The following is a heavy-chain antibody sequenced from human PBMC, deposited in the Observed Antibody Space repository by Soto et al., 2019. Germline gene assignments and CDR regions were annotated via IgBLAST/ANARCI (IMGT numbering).Heavy chain of an antibody. J-gene: IGHJ3*02. CDR1: GYTFTSFG. CDR3: ARDPLTRYCSGPSCYLGYAFDI. V-gene: IGHV1-18*01. CDR2: ISAYNGNT. Sequence: ASVKVSCKASGYTFTSFGISWVRQAPRQGLEWMGWISAYNGNTKYAQKFQGRVTITTDTSTSTAFMELRSLRSDDAAVYYCARDPLTRYCSGPSCYLGYAFDIWGQGTMVTVS. D-gene: IGHD2-2*01.